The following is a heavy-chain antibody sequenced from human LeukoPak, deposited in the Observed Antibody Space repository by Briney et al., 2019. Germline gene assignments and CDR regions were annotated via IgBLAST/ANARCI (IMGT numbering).Heavy chain of an antibody. CDR2: IIPILGIA. V-gene: IGHV1-69*04. CDR1: GYTFTSYG. CDR3: ARDPSIAAPGSDY. D-gene: IGHD6-6*01. Sequence: SVKVSCKASGYTFTSYGISWVRQAPGQGLEWMGRIIPILGIANYAQKFQGRVTITADKSTSTAYMELSSLRSEDTAVYYCARDPSIAAPGSDYWGQGTLVTVSS. J-gene: IGHJ4*02.